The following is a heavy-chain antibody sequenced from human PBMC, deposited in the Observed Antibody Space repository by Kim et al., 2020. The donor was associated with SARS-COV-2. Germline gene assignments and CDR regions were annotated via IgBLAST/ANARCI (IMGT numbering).Heavy chain of an antibody. CDR3: TSPRPDCTNGVCYSYYYYYGMDV. CDR2: IKSKTDGGTT. J-gene: IGHJ6*02. Sequence: GGSLRLSCAASGFTFSNAWMSWVRQAPGKGLEWVGRIKSKTDGGTTDYAAPVKGRFTISRDDSKNTLYLQMNSLKTEDTAVYYCTSPRPDCTNGVCYSYYYYYGMDVWGQGTTVTVSS. V-gene: IGHV3-15*01. D-gene: IGHD2-8*01. CDR1: GFTFSNAW.